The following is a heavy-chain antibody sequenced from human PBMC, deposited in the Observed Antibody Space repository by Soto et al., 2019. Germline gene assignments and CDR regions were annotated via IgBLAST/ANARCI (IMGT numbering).Heavy chain of an antibody. J-gene: IGHJ6*03. CDR3: ARGAGSSSWYYYYYMDV. CDR2: INPNSGGT. D-gene: IGHD6-13*01. CDR1: GYTFTGYY. V-gene: IGHV1-2*04. Sequence: QVQLVQSGAEVKKPGASVKVSCKASGYTFTGYYMHWVRQAPGQGLEWMGWINPNSGGTNYAQKFQGWVTMTRDTSISTAYMELSRLRSDDTAVYYCARGAGSSSWYYYYYMDVWGKGTTVTVSS.